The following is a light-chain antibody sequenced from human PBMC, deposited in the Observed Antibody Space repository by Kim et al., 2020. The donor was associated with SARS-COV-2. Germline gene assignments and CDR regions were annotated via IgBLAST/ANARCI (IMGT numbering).Light chain of an antibody. CDR1: QSVSSN. CDR2: AAS. J-gene: IGKJ1*01. CDR3: QQYNNWPQT. Sequence: VSPGERATLSSRASQSVSSNLAWYQQKPGQAPRLLLYAASIRATGIPARFSGSGSGTEFTLTISSLQSEDFAVYYCQQYNNWPQTFGQGTKVDIK. V-gene: IGKV3-15*01.